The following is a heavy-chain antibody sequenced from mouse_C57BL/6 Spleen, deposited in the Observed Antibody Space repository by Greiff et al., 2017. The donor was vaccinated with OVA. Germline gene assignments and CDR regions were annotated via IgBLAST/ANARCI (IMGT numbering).Heavy chain of an antibody. Sequence: EVKLVESGGGLVKPGGSLKLSCAASGFTFSSYAMSWVRQTPEKRLAWVATISDGGSYTYYPDNVKGRFTISRDNAKNNLYLQMSHLKSEDTAMYYCARDDYDENFDYWGQGTTLTVSS. D-gene: IGHD2-4*01. CDR1: GFTFSSYA. CDR2: ISDGGSYT. CDR3: ARDDYDENFDY. V-gene: IGHV5-4*01. J-gene: IGHJ2*01.